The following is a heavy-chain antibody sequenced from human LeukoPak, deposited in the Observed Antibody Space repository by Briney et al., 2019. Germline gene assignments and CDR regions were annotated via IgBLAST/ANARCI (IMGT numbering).Heavy chain of an antibody. CDR3: ARVLSAPTHAFDI. CDR1: GFTVSSNH. Sequence: TGGSLRLSCAASGFTVSSNHMSWVRQAPGKGLEWVSVIYSGDSTYYADSVKGRFTISRDNSKNTLYLQMNSLRAEDTAVYYCARVLSAPTHAFDIWGQGTMVTVSS. J-gene: IGHJ3*02. V-gene: IGHV3-53*01. CDR2: IYSGDST.